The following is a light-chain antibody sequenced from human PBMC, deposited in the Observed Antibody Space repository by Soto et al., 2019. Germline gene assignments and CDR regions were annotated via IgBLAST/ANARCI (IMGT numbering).Light chain of an antibody. V-gene: IGLV2-14*01. J-gene: IGLJ1*01. CDR3: SSYTSSSPYV. Sequence: QSALTQPASVSGSPGQSITISCTGTSSDVGGYNYVSWYQQHPGKAPKLMIYEVSNRPSGVSNRFSGSKSGNTASLTISGPQAEDEADYYCSSYTSSSPYVFGTGTKATVL. CDR2: EVS. CDR1: SSDVGGYNY.